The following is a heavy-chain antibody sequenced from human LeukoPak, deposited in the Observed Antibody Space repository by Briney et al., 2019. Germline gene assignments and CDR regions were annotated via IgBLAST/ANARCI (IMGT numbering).Heavy chain of an antibody. CDR1: GLNFNSRW. CDR2: IKEDGSET. D-gene: IGHD2-8*02. V-gene: IGHV3-7*03. Sequence: GGSLRLSCVASGLNFNSRWMDWVRRAPGQGLEWVASIKEDGSETHYVDSVRGRFTISRDNDKNSLYLQMNNVRAEDTAMYYCARDGGWWRFDFSGQGALVTVSP. J-gene: IGHJ4*02. CDR3: ARDGGWWRFDF.